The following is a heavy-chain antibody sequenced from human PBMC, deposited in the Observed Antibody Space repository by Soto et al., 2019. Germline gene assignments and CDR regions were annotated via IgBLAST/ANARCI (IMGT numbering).Heavy chain of an antibody. D-gene: IGHD3-9*01. J-gene: IGHJ4*02. CDR3: ARHLPDILTGSSDY. V-gene: IGHV4-39*01. CDR1: GGSISSSSYY. CDR2: IYYSGST. Sequence: QLQLQESGPGLVKPSETLSLTCTVSGGSISSSSYYWGWIRQPPGKGLEWIGSIYYSGSTYYNPSLKSRVTISVDTSKNQFSLKLSSVTAADTAVYYCARHLPDILTGSSDYWGQGTLVTVSS.